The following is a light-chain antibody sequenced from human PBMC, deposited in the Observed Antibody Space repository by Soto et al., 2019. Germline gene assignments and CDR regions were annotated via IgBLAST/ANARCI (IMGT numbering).Light chain of an antibody. J-gene: IGKJ1*01. CDR1: QSISNW. CDR2: AAS. V-gene: IGKV1-39*01. CDR3: QQSYNSPQT. Sequence: DIQMTQSPSTLSASVGDRVTITCRASQSISNWLAWYQLKPGKPPRLLIYAASSLQSGVPSRFSGSGSGTDFTLTINSLQPEDFATYSCQQSYNSPQTFGQGTKV.